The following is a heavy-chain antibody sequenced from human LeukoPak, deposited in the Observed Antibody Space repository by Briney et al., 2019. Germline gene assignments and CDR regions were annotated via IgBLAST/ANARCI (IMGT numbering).Heavy chain of an antibody. CDR3: AKDGSGSTSWYYMDV. J-gene: IGHJ6*03. CDR1: GFTFSSYE. Sequence: GGSLRLSCAASGFTFSSYEMNWARQAPGKGLEWVSYISSSGSTIYYADSVKGRFTISRDNSKNTLYLQMNSLRAEDTAVYYCAKDGSGSTSWYYMDVWGKGTTVTVSS. V-gene: IGHV3-48*03. CDR2: ISSSGSTI. D-gene: IGHD1-26*01.